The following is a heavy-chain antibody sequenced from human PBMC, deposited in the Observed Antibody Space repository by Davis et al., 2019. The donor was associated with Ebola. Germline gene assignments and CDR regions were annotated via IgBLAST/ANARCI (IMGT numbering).Heavy chain of an antibody. D-gene: IGHD3-22*01. CDR3: ARQESLYDHIDY. CDR2: IYAGDSDT. CDR1: GYSFTSYW. Sequence: KVSCKGSGYSFTSYWVAWVRQMPGKGLEWMGIIYAGDSDTRYSPSFEGQVTISVDRSITTAYLQWSSLKASDTAIYYCARQESLYDHIDYWGQGTLVTVSS. J-gene: IGHJ4*02. V-gene: IGHV5-51*01.